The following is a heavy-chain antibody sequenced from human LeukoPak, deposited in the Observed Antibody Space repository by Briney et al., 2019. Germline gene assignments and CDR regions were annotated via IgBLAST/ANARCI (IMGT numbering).Heavy chain of an antibody. J-gene: IGHJ4*02. CDR1: GFTFSSYG. Sequence: GRSLRLSCAASGFTFSSYGMHWVRQAPGKGLEWVAVIWYDGSNKYYADSVKGRFTISRDNSKNTLYLQMNSLRAEDTAVYYCARDGPYYYDSSVYYFDCWGQGTLVTVSS. V-gene: IGHV3-33*01. CDR2: IWYDGSNK. CDR3: ARDGPYYYDSSVYYFDC. D-gene: IGHD3-22*01.